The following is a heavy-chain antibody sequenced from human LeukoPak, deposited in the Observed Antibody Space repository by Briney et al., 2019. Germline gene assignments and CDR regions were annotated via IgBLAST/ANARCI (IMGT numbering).Heavy chain of an antibody. J-gene: IGHJ5*02. CDR3: ARDNPTSNYGVGTWGWFDP. CDR2: INHSGST. CDR1: GGSISSGSYY. V-gene: IGHV4-39*07. Sequence: SETLSLTCTVSGGSISSGSYYWSWIRQPPGKGLEWIGEINHSGSTNYNPSLKSRVTISVDTSKNQFSLKLSSVTAADTAVYYCARDNPTSNYGVGTWGWFDPWGQGTLVTVSP. D-gene: IGHD4-11*01.